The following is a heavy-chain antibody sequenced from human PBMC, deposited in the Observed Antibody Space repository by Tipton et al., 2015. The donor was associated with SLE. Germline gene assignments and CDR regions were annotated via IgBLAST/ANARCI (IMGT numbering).Heavy chain of an antibody. Sequence: TLSLTCSISGASITSYYWSWIRQPAGKGLEWIGHIQPSGSTFYNPSLKSRGTMSLDMSKNQLSLKLYSVTAADTAVYYCARDLNWMVHFEEAFDIWGQGTMVTVSS. D-gene: IGHD3-10*01. CDR2: IQPSGST. V-gene: IGHV4-4*07. CDR3: ARDLNWMVHFEEAFDI. J-gene: IGHJ3*02. CDR1: GASITSYY.